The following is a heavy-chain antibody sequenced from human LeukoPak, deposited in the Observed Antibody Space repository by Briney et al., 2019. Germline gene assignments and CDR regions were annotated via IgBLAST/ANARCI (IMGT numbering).Heavy chain of an antibody. Sequence: GGSLRLSCAASGFTFSSYAMSWVRQAPGKGLEWVSAISGSGGSTYYADSVKGRFTISRDNAKNSLYLQMNSLRAEDTAVYYCARASLWLHYFDCWGQGILVTVSS. CDR1: GFTFSSYA. CDR3: ARASLWLHYFDC. CDR2: ISGSGGST. D-gene: IGHD6-19*01. J-gene: IGHJ4*02. V-gene: IGHV3-23*01.